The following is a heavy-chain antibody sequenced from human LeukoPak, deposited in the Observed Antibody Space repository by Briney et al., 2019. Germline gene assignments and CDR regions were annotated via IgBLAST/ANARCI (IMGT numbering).Heavy chain of an antibody. CDR1: GFTFSSYW. CDR2: IRNDGSST. CDR3: ARDPQRDSFDI. Sequence: GGSLRLSCAASGFTFSSYWMHWVRQTPGKGLVWVSHIRNDGSSTRYADSVKGRFTISRDNAKNTLYLQMNSLRVEDTAVYFCARDPQRDSFDIWGQGTMVTVSS. D-gene: IGHD1-1*01. V-gene: IGHV3-74*01. J-gene: IGHJ3*02.